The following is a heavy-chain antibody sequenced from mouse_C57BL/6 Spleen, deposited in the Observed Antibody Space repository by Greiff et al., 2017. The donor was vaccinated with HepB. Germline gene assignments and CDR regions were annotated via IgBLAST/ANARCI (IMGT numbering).Heavy chain of an antibody. J-gene: IGHJ4*01. CDR1: GYSITSGYY. Sequence: EVKLVESGPGLVKPSQSLSLTCSVTGYSITSGYYWNWIRQFPGNKLEWMGYISYDGSNNYNPSLKNRISITRDTSKNQFFLKLNSVTTEDTSTYYCASYYYGSSYYYAMDYWGQGTSVTVSS. D-gene: IGHD1-1*01. CDR2: ISYDGSN. V-gene: IGHV3-6*01. CDR3: ASYYYGSSYYYAMDY.